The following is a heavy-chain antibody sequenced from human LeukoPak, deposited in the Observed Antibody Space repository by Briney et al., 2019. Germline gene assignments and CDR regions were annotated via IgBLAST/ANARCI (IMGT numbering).Heavy chain of an antibody. CDR2: ISGSGGST. J-gene: IGHJ4*02. CDR3: AKGSGDLLTIFGVVTTYEWYYFDY. Sequence: PGGSLRLSCAASGFTFSSYAMSWVRQAPGKGLEWVSAISGSGGSTYYADSAKGRFTISRDNSKNTLYLQMNRLRAEDTAVYYCAKGSGDLLTIFGVVTTYEWYYFDYWGQGTLVTVSS. D-gene: IGHD3-3*01. CDR1: GFTFSSYA. V-gene: IGHV3-23*01.